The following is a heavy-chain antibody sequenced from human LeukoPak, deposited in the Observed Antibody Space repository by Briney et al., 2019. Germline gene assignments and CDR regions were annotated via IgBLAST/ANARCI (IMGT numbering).Heavy chain of an antibody. J-gene: IGHJ4*02. D-gene: IGHD5-18*01. Sequence: SQTLSLTCAISGDSVSSNSAAWNWIRQSPSRGLEWLGRTFYRSRWFNDYAISLKGRITIKADTSKNQFSLQLNSVTPEDTAVYYCARGGYNYALFFDYWGQGALVTVSS. CDR3: ARGGYNYALFFDY. CDR1: GDSVSSNSAA. CDR2: TFYRSRWFN. V-gene: IGHV6-1*01.